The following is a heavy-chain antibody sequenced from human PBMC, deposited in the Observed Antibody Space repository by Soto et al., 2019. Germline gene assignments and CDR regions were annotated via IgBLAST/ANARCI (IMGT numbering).Heavy chain of an antibody. V-gene: IGHV1-3*01. J-gene: IGHJ4*02. CDR1: GYTLTSYA. CDR2: INAGNGNT. Sequence: ASVKVSCKASGYTLTSYARHWVRQAPEQRLEWMGWINAGNGNTKYSQKFQGRVTITRDTSASTAYMELSSLRSEDTAVYYCARDPIVVVTAIVDYWGQGTLVTVSS. D-gene: IGHD2-21*02. CDR3: ARDPIVVVTAIVDY.